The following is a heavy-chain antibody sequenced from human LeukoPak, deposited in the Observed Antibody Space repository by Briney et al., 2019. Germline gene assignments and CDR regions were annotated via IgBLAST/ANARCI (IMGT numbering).Heavy chain of an antibody. CDR3: ATVTTSYFDY. J-gene: IGHJ4*02. CDR2: IYTSGST. V-gene: IGHV4-4*09. CDR1: GGSISSYY. Sequence: SETPSLTCTVSGGSISSYYWSWIRQPPGKGLEWIGYIYTSGSTNYNPSLKSRVTISVDTSKNQFSLKLSSVTAADTAVYYCATVTTSYFDYWGQGTLVTVSS. D-gene: IGHD4-11*01.